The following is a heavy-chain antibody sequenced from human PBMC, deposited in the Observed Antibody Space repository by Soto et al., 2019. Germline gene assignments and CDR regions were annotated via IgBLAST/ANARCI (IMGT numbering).Heavy chain of an antibody. V-gene: IGHV1-18*01. CDR3: ARDLAAGTCDY. D-gene: IGHD6-13*01. J-gene: IGHJ4*02. CDR1: GYTFTSYG. CDR2: VSAYNGNT. Sequence: QVQLVQSGAEVKKPGASVKVSCKASGYTFTSYGIIWVRQAPGQGLEWMGWVSAYNGNTNYAQKLQGRVTMTTDTTTRTAYMQLRSLRPDDTAVYYCARDLAAGTCDYWGQGSLVTVSS.